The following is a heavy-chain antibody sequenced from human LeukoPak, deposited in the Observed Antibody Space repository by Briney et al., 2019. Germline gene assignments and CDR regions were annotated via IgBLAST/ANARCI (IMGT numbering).Heavy chain of an antibody. Sequence: GGSLRLSCAASGFTFSRCAMTWVRQAPGKGLEWVSAIRASGGSTDYADSGKGRFTIPRDNPKNTLYLQMNSLRAEDTGVYYCAKVMEQRLYFYYYDMHVWGQGTMVIVSS. CDR2: IRASGGST. V-gene: IGHV3-23*01. J-gene: IGHJ6*02. CDR1: GFTFSRCA. D-gene: IGHD1-26*01. CDR3: AKVMEQRLYFYYYDMHV.